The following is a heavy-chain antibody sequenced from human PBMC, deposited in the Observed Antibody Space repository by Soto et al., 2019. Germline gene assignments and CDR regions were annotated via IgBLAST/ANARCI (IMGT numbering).Heavy chain of an antibody. CDR1: GFTFSSYA. V-gene: IGHV3-23*01. Sequence: EVQLLESGGDLVQPGGSLRLSCAASGFTFSSYAMSWVRQAPGKELEWVSAISGSGGSTYYADSVKGRFTISRDNSKNTLYLQMNSLRAEDTAVYYCAKGLLLWFGELFYFDYWGQGTLVTVSS. J-gene: IGHJ4*02. D-gene: IGHD3-10*01. CDR2: ISGSGGST. CDR3: AKGLLLWFGELFYFDY.